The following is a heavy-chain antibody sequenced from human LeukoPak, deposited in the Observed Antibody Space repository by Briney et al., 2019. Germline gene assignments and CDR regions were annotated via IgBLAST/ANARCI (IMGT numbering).Heavy chain of an antibody. D-gene: IGHD2-2*02. J-gene: IGHJ4*02. CDR2: INPSGGST. CDR3: ARDRKYCSSTSCYTPDPYDY. V-gene: IGHV1-46*01. CDR1: GYTFTSYY. Sequence: ASVKVSCKASGYTFTSYYMHWVRQAPGQGLEWMGIINPSGGSTSYAQKFQGRVTMTRDTSTSTVYMELSSLRSEDTAVYYCARDRKYCSSTSCYTPDPYDYWGQGTLVTVSS.